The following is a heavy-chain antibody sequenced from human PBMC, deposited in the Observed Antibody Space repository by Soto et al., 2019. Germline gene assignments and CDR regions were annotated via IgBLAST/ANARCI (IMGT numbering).Heavy chain of an antibody. V-gene: IGHV4-34*01. Sequence: QVQLQQWGAGLLKPSETLSLTCAVYGGSFSGYYWSWIRQPPGKGLEWIGEINHSGSTNYNLSLKSRGPISVDTSKNQFSLKLSSVTAADTAVYYCARGAGHGAFDIWGQGTMVTVSS. J-gene: IGHJ3*02. CDR2: INHSGST. CDR3: ARGAGHGAFDI. CDR1: GGSFSGYY.